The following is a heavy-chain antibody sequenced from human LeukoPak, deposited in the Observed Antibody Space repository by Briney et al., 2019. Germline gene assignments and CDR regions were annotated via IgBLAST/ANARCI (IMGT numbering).Heavy chain of an antibody. CDR1: GYTLTELS. CDR3: ATWGLHYYGSGTSAFDI. Sequence: GASAKVSCKVSGYTLTELSMHWVRQAPGKGLEWMGGFDPEDGETIYAQKFQGRVTMTEDTSTDTAYMELSSLRSEDTAVHYCATWGLHYYGSGTSAFDIWGQGTMVTVSS. D-gene: IGHD3-10*01. CDR2: FDPEDGET. J-gene: IGHJ3*02. V-gene: IGHV1-24*01.